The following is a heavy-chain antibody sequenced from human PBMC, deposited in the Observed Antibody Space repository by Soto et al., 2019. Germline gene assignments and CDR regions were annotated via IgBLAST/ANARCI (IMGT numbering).Heavy chain of an antibody. D-gene: IGHD3-22*01. CDR2: IYHSGSA. CDR1: GGSISSTSDY. V-gene: IGHV4-39*01. J-gene: IGHJ5*02. Sequence: SETLSLTCTVSGGSISSTSDYWGWIRQPPGKGLEWIGSIYHSGSASYNPSLKSRVTISVDTSKNQFSLKLSSVTAADAAVYYCARRSDSSGYYFGIAPWGQGTLVTVSS. CDR3: ARRSDSSGYYFGIAP.